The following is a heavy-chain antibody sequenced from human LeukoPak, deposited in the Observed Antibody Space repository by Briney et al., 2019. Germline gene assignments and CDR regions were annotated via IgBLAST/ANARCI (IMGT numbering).Heavy chain of an antibody. D-gene: IGHD4-17*01. CDR2: IYYSGST. J-gene: IGHJ4*02. Sequence: SETLSLTCTVSGGSISSSSYYWGWIRQPPGKGLEWIGSIYYSGSTYYNPSLKSRVTISVDTSKDQFSLKLSSVTAADTAVYYCARLLRGDYGDYEHDYWGQGTLVTVSS. CDR1: GGSISSSSYY. V-gene: IGHV4-39*07. CDR3: ARLLRGDYGDYEHDY.